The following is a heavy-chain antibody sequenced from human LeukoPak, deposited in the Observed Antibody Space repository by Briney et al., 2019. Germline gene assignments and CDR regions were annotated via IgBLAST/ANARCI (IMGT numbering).Heavy chain of an antibody. CDR1: GYDFSIYW. CDR2: IYAGDSDA. CDR3: ARAWNADYPPGYYYFDV. Sequence: GESLKISCPGSGYDFSIYWLGWGRQMPGQGLEGMGIIYAGDSDARYSPSFEGQVTLSADTSTNTAYLQWNSLKSSDTGTYFCARAWNADYPPGYYYFDVWGKGTTVTVSS. V-gene: IGHV5-51*01. J-gene: IGHJ6*03. D-gene: IGHD4-17*01.